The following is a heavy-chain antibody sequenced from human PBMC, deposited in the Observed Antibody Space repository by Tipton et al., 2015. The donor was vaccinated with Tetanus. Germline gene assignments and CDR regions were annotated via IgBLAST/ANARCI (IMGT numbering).Heavy chain of an antibody. Sequence: TLSLTCSVSGGSISAYYWSWIRQSPGKGLEWIGEIYHSGSTDYNPALKSRVTMSVDVPKNQFSLRLRSVTAADSAVYYCARATTRGGFDSWGQGALVTVSA. CDR3: ARATTRGGFDS. CDR2: IYHSGST. CDR1: GGSISAYY. D-gene: IGHD5-12*01. V-gene: IGHV4-59*01. J-gene: IGHJ4*02.